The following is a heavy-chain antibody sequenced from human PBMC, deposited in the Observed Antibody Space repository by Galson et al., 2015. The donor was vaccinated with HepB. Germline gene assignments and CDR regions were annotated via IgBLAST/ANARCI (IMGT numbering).Heavy chain of an antibody. CDR2: ISSSSSTI. CDR1: GFTFSSYS. V-gene: IGHV3-48*02. D-gene: IGHD3-10*01. CDR3: ARDRTMVRGVSGYYYYYGMDV. J-gene: IGHJ6*02. Sequence: SLRLSCAASGFTFSSYSMNWVRQAPGKGLEWVSYISSSSSTIYYADSVKGRFTISRDNAKNSLYLQMNSLRDEDTAVYYCARDRTMVRGVSGYYYYYGMDVWGQGTTVTVSS.